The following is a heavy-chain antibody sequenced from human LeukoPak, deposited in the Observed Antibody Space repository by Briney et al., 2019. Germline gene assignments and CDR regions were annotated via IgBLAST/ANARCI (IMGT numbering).Heavy chain of an antibody. D-gene: IGHD3-16*01. CDR3: ARVLDLSKRGLDAFDI. CDR2: VYYSGST. V-gene: IGHV4-59*01. Sequence: PSETLSLTCTVSGGAISTYHWSWIRQPPGKGLEWIGYVYYSGSTNYNPSLKSRVTISVDTSKKQFSLKLSSATAADTAVYYCARVLDLSKRGLDAFDIWGQGTMVTVSS. CDR1: GGAISTYH. J-gene: IGHJ3*02.